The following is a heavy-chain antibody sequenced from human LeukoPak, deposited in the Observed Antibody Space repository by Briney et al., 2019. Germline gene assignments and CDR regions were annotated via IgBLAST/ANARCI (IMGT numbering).Heavy chain of an antibody. CDR1: GGSISSYY. Sequence: PAETLSLTCTVSGGSISSYYLSWIRQPPGKGLEWIAYIYTSGSTNYNPSLKSRVTISVDTSKNQFSLKLSSVTAADTAVYYCARTDCSSTSCYTANWFDPWGQGTLVTVSS. V-gene: IGHV4-4*09. CDR3: ARTDCSSTSCYTANWFDP. D-gene: IGHD2-2*02. J-gene: IGHJ5*02. CDR2: IYTSGST.